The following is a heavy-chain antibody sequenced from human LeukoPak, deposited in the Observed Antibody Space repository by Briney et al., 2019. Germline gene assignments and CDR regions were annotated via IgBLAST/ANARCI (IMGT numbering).Heavy chain of an antibody. Sequence: GGSLRLSCAASGFTFSSYAMSWVRRAPGKGLEWVSTISGSGGSTYYADSVKGRFTISRDKSNNTLYLQMNSLRAEDTAVYYCAKVRLYYFDYWGQGTLVTVSS. D-gene: IGHD6-19*01. V-gene: IGHV3-23*01. CDR3: AKVRLYYFDY. J-gene: IGHJ4*02. CDR2: ISGSGGST. CDR1: GFTFSSYA.